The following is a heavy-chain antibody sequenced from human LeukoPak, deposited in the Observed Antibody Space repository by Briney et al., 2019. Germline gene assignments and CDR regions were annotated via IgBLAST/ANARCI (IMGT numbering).Heavy chain of an antibody. CDR1: GYTFTTYD. D-gene: IGHD6-19*01. Sequence: ASVKVSCKASGYTFTTYDINWVRQATGQGLEWMGWMNPNSGNTGYAQKFQGRVTMTRNSSITTAYMELSSLRSEDTAVYYCARGRGSGHKENWFDPWGQGTLVTVSS. V-gene: IGHV1-8*01. J-gene: IGHJ5*02. CDR3: ARGRGSGHKENWFDP. CDR2: MNPNSGNT.